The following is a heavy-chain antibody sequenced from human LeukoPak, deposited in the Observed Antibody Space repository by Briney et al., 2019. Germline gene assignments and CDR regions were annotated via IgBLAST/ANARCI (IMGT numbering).Heavy chain of an antibody. Sequence: ASVHVSCKASGYTFTSYYIHWVQPPPGQGLDWMGIVNPSGGSTSYAQKFQGRVTMTRGTSTSTVYMELSSLRSEDTAVYYCAREIAAAWTYFDYWGQGTLVTVSS. CDR1: GYTFTSYY. D-gene: IGHD6-13*01. V-gene: IGHV1-46*01. J-gene: IGHJ4*02. CDR3: AREIAAAWTYFDY. CDR2: VNPSGGST.